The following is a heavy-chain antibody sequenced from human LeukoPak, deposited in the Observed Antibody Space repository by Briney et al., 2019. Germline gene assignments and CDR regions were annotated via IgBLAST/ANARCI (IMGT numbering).Heavy chain of an antibody. Sequence: GESLKISCKGSGSSFTSYWIGWVRQMPGKGLEWMGIIYPGDSDTRYSPSFQGQVTISADKSISTAYLQWSSLKASDTAMYYCARAFCGSTSCYYYYYGMDVWGQGTTVTVSS. CDR2: IYPGDSDT. V-gene: IGHV5-51*01. J-gene: IGHJ6*02. CDR3: ARAFCGSTSCYYYYYGMDV. CDR1: GSSFTSYW. D-gene: IGHD2-2*01.